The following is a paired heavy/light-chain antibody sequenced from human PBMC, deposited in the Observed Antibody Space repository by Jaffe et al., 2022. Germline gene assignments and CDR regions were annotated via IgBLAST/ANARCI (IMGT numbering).Heavy chain of an antibody. V-gene: IGHV3-7*01. CDR3: ARDGLDIVVVPAAPLPFDP. J-gene: IGHJ5*02. CDR1: GFTFSSYW. D-gene: IGHD2-2*03. CDR2: IKQDGSEK. Sequence: EVQLVESGGGLVQPGGSLRLSCAASGFTFSSYWMSWVRQAPGKGLEWVANIKQDGSEKYYVDSVKGRFTISRDNAKNSLYLQMNSLRAEDTAVYYCARDGLDIVVVPAAPLPFDPWGQGTLVTVSS.
Light chain of an antibody. CDR2: GNS. Sequence: QSVLTQPPSVSGAPGQRVTISCTGSSSNIGAGYDVHWYQQLPGTAPKLLIYGNSNRPSGVPDRFSGSKSGTSASLAITGLQAEDEADYYCQSYDSSLSGSAVVFGGGTKLTVL. J-gene: IGLJ2*01. CDR3: QSYDSSLSGSAVV. V-gene: IGLV1-40*01. CDR1: SSNIGAGYD.